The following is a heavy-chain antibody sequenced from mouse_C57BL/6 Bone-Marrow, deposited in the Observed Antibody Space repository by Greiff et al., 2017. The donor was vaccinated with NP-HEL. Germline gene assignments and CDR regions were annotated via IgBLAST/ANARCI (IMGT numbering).Heavy chain of an antibody. V-gene: IGHV1-26*01. Sequence: EVQLQQSGPELVKPGASVKISCKASGYTFTDYYMNWVKQSHGKSLEWIGDINPNNGGTSYNQKFKGKATLTVDKSSSTAYMELRSLTSEDSAVYYCARWTIFPYAMDYWGQGTSVTVSS. CDR2: INPNNGGT. CDR3: ARWTIFPYAMDY. CDR1: GYTFTDYY. J-gene: IGHJ4*01.